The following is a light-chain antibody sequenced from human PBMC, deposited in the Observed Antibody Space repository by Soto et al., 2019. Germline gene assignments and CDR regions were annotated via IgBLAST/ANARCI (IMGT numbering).Light chain of an antibody. V-gene: IGLV2-14*01. CDR1: SSDVGGYNS. Sequence: LTQPASVSGSPGQSITISCTGTSSDVGGYNSVSWYQQHPGKAPKLVIYEVTNRPSGISNRFSGSKSGNTASLTISGLQAEDEADYYCSSYTSSSTRVFGTGTKGTVL. J-gene: IGLJ1*01. CDR3: SSYTSSSTRV. CDR2: EVT.